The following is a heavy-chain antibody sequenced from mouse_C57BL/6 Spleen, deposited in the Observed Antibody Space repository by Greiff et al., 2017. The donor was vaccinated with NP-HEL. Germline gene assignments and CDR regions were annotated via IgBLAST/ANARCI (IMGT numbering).Heavy chain of an antibody. CDR2: IYPGSGST. Sequence: QVQLKQPGAELVKPGASVKMSCKASGYTFTSYWITWVKQRPGQGLEWIGDIYPGSGSTNYNEKFKSKATLTVDTSSSTAYMQLSSLTSEDSAVYYCARDTTVVDWYFDVWGTGTTVTVSS. V-gene: IGHV1-55*01. D-gene: IGHD1-1*01. J-gene: IGHJ1*03. CDR1: GYTFTSYW. CDR3: ARDTTVVDWYFDV.